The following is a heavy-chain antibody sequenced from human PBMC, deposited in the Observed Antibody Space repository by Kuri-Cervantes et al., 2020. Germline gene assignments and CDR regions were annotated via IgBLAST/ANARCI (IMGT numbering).Heavy chain of an antibody. CDR3: ARVFLGFSGYTMGYSYGFDDY. Sequence: ASVKVSCKASGYTFTGYYMHWVRQAPGQGLEWMGWINPNSGGTNYAQKFQGRVTMTRDTSISTAYMELSRLRSDDTAVYYCARVFLGFSGYTMGYSYGFDDYWGQGTLVTVSS. CDR2: INPNSGGT. D-gene: IGHD5-18*01. J-gene: IGHJ4*02. CDR1: GYTFTGYY. V-gene: IGHV1-2*02.